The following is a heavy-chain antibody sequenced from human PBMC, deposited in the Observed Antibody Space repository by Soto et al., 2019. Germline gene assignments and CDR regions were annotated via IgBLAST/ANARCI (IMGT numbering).Heavy chain of an antibody. J-gene: IGHJ4*02. V-gene: IGHV3-9*01. CDR2: ITWNTGNI. Sequence: PGGSLRLSCASSGFTFDDYAMHLVRQAPGKGLEWVSSITWNTGNIGYADSVKGRFTISRDNAKNSLYLQMNSLRAEDTALYYCTKGYDITSPFDYWGQGTLVTVSS. CDR1: GFTFDDYA. CDR3: TKGYDITSPFDY. D-gene: IGHD3-9*01.